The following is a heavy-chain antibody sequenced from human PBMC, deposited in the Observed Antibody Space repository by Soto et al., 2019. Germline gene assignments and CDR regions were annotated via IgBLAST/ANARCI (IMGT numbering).Heavy chain of an antibody. CDR3: ARDVGIAAAGDAFDI. CDR2: INPNSGGT. V-gene: IGHV1-2*04. J-gene: IGHJ3*02. D-gene: IGHD6-13*01. CDR1: GYTFTGYY. Sequence: ASVKVSCKASGYTFTGYYMHWVRQAPGQGLEGMGWINPNSGGTNYAQKFQGWVTMTRDTSISTAYMELSRLRSDDTAVYYCARDVGIAAAGDAFDIWGQGTMVTVSS.